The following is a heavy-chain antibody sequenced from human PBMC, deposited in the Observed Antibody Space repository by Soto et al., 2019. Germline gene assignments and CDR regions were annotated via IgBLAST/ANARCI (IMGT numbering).Heavy chain of an antibody. CDR1: GGSISSSSYY. J-gene: IGHJ4*02. D-gene: IGHD6-6*01. Sequence: SETLSLTCTVSGGSISSSSYYWGWIRQPPGKGLEWIGSIYYSGSTYYNPSLKSRVTISVDTSKNQFSLKLSSVTAADTAVYYCASPSIAALFDYWGQGTLVTVSS. CDR3: ASPSIAALFDY. CDR2: IYYSGST. V-gene: IGHV4-39*01.